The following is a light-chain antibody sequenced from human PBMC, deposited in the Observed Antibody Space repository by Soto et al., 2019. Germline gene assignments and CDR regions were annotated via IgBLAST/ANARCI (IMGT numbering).Light chain of an antibody. J-gene: IGKJ1*01. CDR3: QQYNSYSLT. V-gene: IGKV1-5*01. CDR1: QSISFW. CDR2: DAS. Sequence: DIQMTQSPSTLSASVGDRVTITCRAIQSISFWLACYQQKPGKAPNLLIYDASSLESGVPSRFIGSGSGTEFTLTISSLQPDDFATYYCQQYNSYSLTFGQGTKVEIK.